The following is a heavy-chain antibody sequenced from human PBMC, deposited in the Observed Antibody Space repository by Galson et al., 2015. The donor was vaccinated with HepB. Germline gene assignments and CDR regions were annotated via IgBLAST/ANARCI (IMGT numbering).Heavy chain of an antibody. D-gene: IGHD3-10*01. CDR1: GFTFSSYA. V-gene: IGHV3-30-3*01. CDR2: ISYDGSNK. CDR3: ARDWRDSVTMVQGVNDAFDI. Sequence: SLRLSCAASGFTFSSYAMHWVRQAPSKGLEWVAVISYDGSNKYYADSVKGRFTISRDNSKNTLYLQMNSLRAEDTAVYYCARDWRDSVTMVQGVNDAFDIWGQGTMVTVSS. J-gene: IGHJ3*02.